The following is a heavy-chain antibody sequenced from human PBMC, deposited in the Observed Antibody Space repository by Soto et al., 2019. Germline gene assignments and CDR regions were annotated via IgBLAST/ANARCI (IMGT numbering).Heavy chain of an antibody. Sequence: GGSLRLSCAASGFTFSSYAMSWVRQAPGKGLEWVSAISGSGGSTYNADSVKGRFTISRDNSKNTLYLQMNSLRAEDTAVYYCAKDLEYSSSGGFDYWGQGTLVTVSS. CDR1: GFTFSSYA. CDR3: AKDLEYSSSGGFDY. D-gene: IGHD6-6*01. V-gene: IGHV3-23*01. CDR2: ISGSGGST. J-gene: IGHJ4*02.